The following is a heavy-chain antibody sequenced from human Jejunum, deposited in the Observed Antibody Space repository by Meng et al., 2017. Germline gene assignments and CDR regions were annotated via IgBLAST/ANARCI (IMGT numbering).Heavy chain of an antibody. D-gene: IGHD2-2*01. CDR3: ARDRFGFSSSSPHDY. CDR2: ISVKNGHT. J-gene: IGHJ4*02. CDR1: GYTFGRHG. Sequence: QVNILKSGAGGKKPGASLKVSCKDSGYTFGRHGISWVRQAPGRGLEWVGWISVKNGHTNYALKVQDRVTISIDTSTSTVYLDLRSLRSDDTAIYYCARDRFGFSSSSPHDYWGQGTLVTVSS. V-gene: IGHV1-18*01.